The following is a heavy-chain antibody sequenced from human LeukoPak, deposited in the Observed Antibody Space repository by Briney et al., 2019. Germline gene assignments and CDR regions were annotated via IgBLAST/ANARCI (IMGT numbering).Heavy chain of an antibody. Sequence: PGGSLRLSCAASGFTFSSYAMSWVRQAPGKGLEWVSAISGSGGSTYYADSVKGRFTISRDNSKNTLYLQMNSLRAEDTAVYYCAKPRGDIAVAGTIFDYWGQGTLVTVSS. D-gene: IGHD6-19*01. CDR3: AKPRGDIAVAGTIFDY. CDR2: ISGSGGST. CDR1: GFTFSSYA. J-gene: IGHJ4*02. V-gene: IGHV3-23*01.